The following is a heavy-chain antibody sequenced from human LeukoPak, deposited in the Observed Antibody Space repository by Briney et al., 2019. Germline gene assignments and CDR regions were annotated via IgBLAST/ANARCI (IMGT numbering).Heavy chain of an antibody. CDR1: GVSISSRSYY. D-gene: IGHD2-2*01. CDR3: ATNIVEVPAAPKRIDY. V-gene: IGHV4-39*01. Sequence: SETLSLTCTVAGVSISSRSYYWGWIRQPPGKGLEWIGSMYYSGSTYYNPSLKSRVTISVDTSKNQFSLKLSSVTAADTAVYYCATNIVEVPAAPKRIDYWGQGTLVTVSS. CDR2: MYYSGST. J-gene: IGHJ4*02.